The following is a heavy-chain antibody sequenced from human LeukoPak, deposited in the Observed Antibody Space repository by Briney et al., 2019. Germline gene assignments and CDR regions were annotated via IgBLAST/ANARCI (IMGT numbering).Heavy chain of an antibody. CDR2: IYTSGST. CDR3: ARDRRLQWGRYAFDI. Sequence: PSETLSLTCTVSGGSISSGSYYWSWIRQPAGKGLEWIGRIYTSGSTNYNSSLKRRVTISVDTSKSQFSLKLSSVTAADTAVYYCARDRRLQWGRYAFDIWGQGTMVTVSS. D-gene: IGHD4-11*01. V-gene: IGHV4-61*02. J-gene: IGHJ3*02. CDR1: GGSISSGSYY.